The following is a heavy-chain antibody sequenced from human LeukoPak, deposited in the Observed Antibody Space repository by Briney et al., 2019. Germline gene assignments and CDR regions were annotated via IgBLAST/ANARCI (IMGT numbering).Heavy chain of an antibody. V-gene: IGHV4-30-4*01. CDR3: ARAQGYCSCTSCPDAFDI. CDR1: GGSISSGDYY. D-gene: IGHD2-2*01. CDR2: IHYSGST. Sequence: SQTLSLTCTVSGGSISSGDYYWSWIRQPPGKGVEWIGYIHYSGSTYYNPSLKRRVTISVDTSTNKFSLKLSSVTAADTAVYYCARAQGYCSCTSCPDAFDIWGQGTMVTVSS. J-gene: IGHJ3*02.